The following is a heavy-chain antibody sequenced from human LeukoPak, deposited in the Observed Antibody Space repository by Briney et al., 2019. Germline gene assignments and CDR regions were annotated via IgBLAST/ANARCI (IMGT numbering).Heavy chain of an antibody. D-gene: IGHD3-10*01. CDR2: ISHSGRT. CDR3: ARRGRMVRTRLNDYYGMDV. V-gene: IGHV4-34*01. J-gene: IGHJ6*02. CDR1: GGSFSGYY. Sequence: SETLSLTCAVYGGSFSGYYWSWIRQPPGKGLEWIGEISHSGRTNNNPSLKSRVTISVDTSKNQFSLNLSSVTAADTAVYYCARRGRMVRTRLNDYYGMDVWGQGTTVTVSS.